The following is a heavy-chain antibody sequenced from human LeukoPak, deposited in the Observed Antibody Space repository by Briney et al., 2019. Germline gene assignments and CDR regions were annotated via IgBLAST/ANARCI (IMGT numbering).Heavy chain of an antibody. V-gene: IGHV3-23*01. CDR1: GFTFSDYV. CDR2: ISGSGYRN. Sequence: GGSLRLSCAASGFTFSDYVMSWVRQAPGKGLEWVAGISGSGYRNWYADSVKGRLTISRDNSRNIVFLEIQSLKVEDTAVYYCTKEVRVFSYGDNWGQGTGVSVFS. CDR3: TKEVRVFSYGDN. D-gene: IGHD5-24*01. J-gene: IGHJ4*02.